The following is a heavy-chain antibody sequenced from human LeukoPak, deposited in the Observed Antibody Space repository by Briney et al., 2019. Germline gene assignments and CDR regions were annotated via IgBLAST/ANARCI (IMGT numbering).Heavy chain of an antibody. CDR2: IRYDGSNK. Sequence: GGSLRLSCAASGFTFSSYGMHWVRQAPGKGLEWVAFIRYDGSNKYYADSVKGRFTISRDNSKNTLYLQMNSLRAEDTAVYYCAKDIDDFWSGYYPTFPLDYWGQGTLVTVSS. J-gene: IGHJ4*02. D-gene: IGHD3-3*01. CDR3: AKDIDDFWSGYYPTFPLDY. CDR1: GFTFSSYG. V-gene: IGHV3-30*02.